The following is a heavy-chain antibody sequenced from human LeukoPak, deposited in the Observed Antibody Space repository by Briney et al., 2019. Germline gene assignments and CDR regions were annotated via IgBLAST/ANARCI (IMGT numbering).Heavy chain of an antibody. D-gene: IGHD3-10*01. CDR1: GFTFSHYG. V-gene: IGHV3-21*01. Sequence: PGGSLRLSCVGSGFTFSHYGMNWVRQAPGKGLEWVSGIRAGGDIRYYADSVKGRFTVSRDNAKNSLYLQMNSLRAEDTAVYYCARDYYGSGSYWFDYWGQGTLVTVSS. CDR3: ARDYYGSGSYWFDY. J-gene: IGHJ4*02. CDR2: IRAGGDIR.